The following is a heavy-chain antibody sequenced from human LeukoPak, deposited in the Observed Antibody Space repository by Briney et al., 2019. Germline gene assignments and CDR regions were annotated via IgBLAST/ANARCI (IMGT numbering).Heavy chain of an antibody. Sequence: GGSLRLSCAASGFTFSNFAIHWVRQAPGKGLEWVALIWYDGSNTYYAGSVRGRFTISRDNSKNTLWLQMNSLRAEDTALYYCARVFGAWSFKGGFDNWGPGTMVTVSS. D-gene: IGHD3-10*01. V-gene: IGHV3-33*01. CDR2: IWYDGSNT. CDR1: GFTFSNFA. CDR3: ARVFGAWSFKGGFDN. J-gene: IGHJ3*02.